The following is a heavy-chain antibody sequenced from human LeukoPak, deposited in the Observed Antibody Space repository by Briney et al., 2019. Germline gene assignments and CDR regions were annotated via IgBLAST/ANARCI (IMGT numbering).Heavy chain of an antibody. V-gene: IGHV3-23*01. CDR1: GFTFSSYA. Sequence: QPGGSLRLSCAASGFTFSSYAMSWGRQAPGPGLEWVSAISGSGGSTYYADSVKGRFTISRDNSKNTLYLQMNSLRAEDTAVYYCAKDYYYDSSGYCHFDYWGQGTLVTVSS. CDR2: ISGSGGST. D-gene: IGHD3-22*01. CDR3: AKDYYYDSSGYCHFDY. J-gene: IGHJ4*02.